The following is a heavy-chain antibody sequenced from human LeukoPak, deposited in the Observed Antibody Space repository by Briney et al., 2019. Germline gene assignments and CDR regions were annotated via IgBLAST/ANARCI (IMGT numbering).Heavy chain of an antibody. J-gene: IGHJ4*02. D-gene: IGHD3-10*01. CDR1: GYTFTGYG. Sequence: GASVKVSCKASGYTFTGYGISWVRQAPAQGPEWMGCIRSYNGNTNYAQKLQGRVTMTTDTSTSADYMVLRRLRSDDTAVYYCARDLDGSGSYYTDYWGQGTLVTVS. V-gene: IGHV1-18*01. CDR2: IRSYNGNT. CDR3: ARDLDGSGSYYTDY.